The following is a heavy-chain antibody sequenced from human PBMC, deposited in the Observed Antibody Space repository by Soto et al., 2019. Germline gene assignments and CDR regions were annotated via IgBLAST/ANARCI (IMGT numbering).Heavy chain of an antibody. Sequence: PGASLKISCRGPGYDFNTNWFGWVRPLPGRGLERVGIMYPGDSDTRYNPSLQGHVTLSVDVTVSTAFLQWRSLETSDTGMYFCARLPRDCNKTSCYYADHWGQGTQVTVSS. J-gene: IGHJ4*02. D-gene: IGHD3-3*01. CDR3: ARLPRDCNKTSCYYADH. CDR1: GYDFNTNW. V-gene: IGHV5-51*01. CDR2: MYPGDSDT.